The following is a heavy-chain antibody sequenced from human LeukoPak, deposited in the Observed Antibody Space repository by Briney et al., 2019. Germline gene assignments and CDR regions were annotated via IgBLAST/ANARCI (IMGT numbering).Heavy chain of an antibody. Sequence: PGGSLRLSCAASGFTVSSNYMSWVRQAPGKGLEWVSVIYSGGSTYYADSVKGRFTISRDNSKNTLYLQMNSLRAEDTAVYYCARERTIDGGSCLPVDYFDYWGQGTLVTVSS. J-gene: IGHJ4*02. D-gene: IGHD2-15*01. CDR1: GFTVSSNY. CDR2: IYSGGST. V-gene: IGHV3-66*01. CDR3: ARERTIDGGSCLPVDYFDY.